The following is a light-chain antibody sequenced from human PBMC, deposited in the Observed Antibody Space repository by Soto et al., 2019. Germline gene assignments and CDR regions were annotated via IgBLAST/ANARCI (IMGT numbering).Light chain of an antibody. Sequence: DIVMTQSPLSLPVTPGEPASISCRSSQSLLHRNGYSSLDWYLQKPGQSPRLLIYLASTRASGVPDRFSASGSGTVFTLKISRVEAEDVRIYYCMQALQTPYSFGQGTKLEI. J-gene: IGKJ2*01. CDR3: MQALQTPYS. CDR1: QSLLHRNGYSS. CDR2: LAS. V-gene: IGKV2-28*01.